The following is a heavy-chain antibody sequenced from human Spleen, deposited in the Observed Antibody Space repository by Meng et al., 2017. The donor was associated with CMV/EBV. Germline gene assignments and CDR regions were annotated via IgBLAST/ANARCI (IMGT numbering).Heavy chain of an antibody. J-gene: IGHJ4*02. CDR2: IYYSGST. V-gene: IGHV4-30-4*08. CDR3: AREGSYYYDSSGLDY. Sequence: GQLQESGPGLVKPSQTLSLTCTVSGGSISSGDYYWSWIRQPPGKGLEWIGYIYYSGSTYYNPSLKSRVTISVDTSKNQFSLKLSSVTAADTAVYYCAREGSYYYDSSGLDYWGQGTLVTVSS. CDR1: GGSISSGDYY. D-gene: IGHD3-22*01.